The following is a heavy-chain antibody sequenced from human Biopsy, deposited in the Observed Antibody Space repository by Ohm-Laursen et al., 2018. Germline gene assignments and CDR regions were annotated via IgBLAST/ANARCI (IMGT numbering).Heavy chain of an antibody. V-gene: IGHV1-69*01. CDR3: ARGGSFLPSEYFHH. CDR1: GGTFSSYA. J-gene: IGHJ1*01. CDR2: IIPIFGTA. D-gene: IGHD3-16*01. Sequence: SSVKVSCKASGGTFSSYAISWVRQAPGQGLEWMGGIIPIFGTANYAQKFQGRVTITADESTSTAYMELRSLRSDDTAVYYCARGGSFLPSEYFHHWGQGTLVTVSS.